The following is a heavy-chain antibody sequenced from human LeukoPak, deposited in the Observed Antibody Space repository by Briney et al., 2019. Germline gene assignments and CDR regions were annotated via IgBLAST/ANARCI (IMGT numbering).Heavy chain of an antibody. CDR2: ISSDGSST. CDR1: GFTFTDHY. D-gene: IGHD1-26*01. CDR3: ARGYSGSYRVDY. V-gene: IGHV3-74*01. J-gene: IGHJ4*02. Sequence: AGGSLRLSCATSGFTFTDHYMDWVRQAPGKGLVWVSRISSDGSSTTYADSVKGRFTISRDNAKNTLYLQMNSLRAEDTAVYYCARGYSGSYRVDYWGQGTLVTVSS.